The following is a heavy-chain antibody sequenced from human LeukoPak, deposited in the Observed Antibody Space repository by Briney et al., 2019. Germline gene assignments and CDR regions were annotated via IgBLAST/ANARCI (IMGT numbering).Heavy chain of an antibody. J-gene: IGHJ4*02. V-gene: IGHV4-31*03. CDR2: IYYSGST. D-gene: IGHD2-21*02. CDR3: ARGGLRTFDY. CDR1: GGSISSNTYY. Sequence: SETLSLTCTVSGGSISSNTYYWSWIRQHPGKGLEWIGYIYYSGSTYYNPSLKSRVTISVDTSKNQFSLKLSSVTAADTAVYYCARGGLRTFDYWGQGTLVTVSS.